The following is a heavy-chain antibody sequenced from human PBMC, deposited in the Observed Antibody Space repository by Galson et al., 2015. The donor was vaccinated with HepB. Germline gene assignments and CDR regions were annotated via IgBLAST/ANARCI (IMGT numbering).Heavy chain of an antibody. CDR1: GYTFISYG. D-gene: IGHD4-17*01. V-gene: IGHV1-18*01. CDR2: ISANNGNT. J-gene: IGHJ3*02. CDR3: ARDTESAFEI. Sequence: SVKVSCKASGYTFISYGISWVRQAPGQGLEWMGWISANNGNTDYAQKLQGRVTMTRSTSKSTAYMELSSLRSEDTAVYYCARDTESAFEIWGQGTMVTVSS.